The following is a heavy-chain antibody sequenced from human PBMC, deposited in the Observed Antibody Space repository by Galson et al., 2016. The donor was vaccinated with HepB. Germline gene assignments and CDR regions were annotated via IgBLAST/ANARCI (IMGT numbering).Heavy chain of an antibody. V-gene: IGHV3-23*01. Sequence: YLRLSCAASGFTFRSYAMTWVRQAPGKGLEWVSTISGSGGSTYHADSVTGRFTISRDNSKNTVYLQMNSLRAEDTAVYYCAKFASGTYYLDSFDYWGQGTLVTVSS. CDR1: GFTFRSYA. J-gene: IGHJ4*02. D-gene: IGHD3-10*01. CDR2: ISGSGGST. CDR3: AKFASGTYYLDSFDY.